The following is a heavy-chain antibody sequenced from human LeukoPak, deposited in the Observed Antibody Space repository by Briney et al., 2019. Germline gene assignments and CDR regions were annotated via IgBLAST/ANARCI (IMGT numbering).Heavy chain of an antibody. CDR3: ARLVYYGSGSYYYFDY. Sequence: SETLSLTCAVYGGSFSGYYWSWIRQPPGKGLEWIGEINHSGSTNYNPSLKSRVTISVDTSKNQFSLKLSSVTAADTAVYYCARLVYYGSGSYYYFDYWGQGTLATVSS. CDR1: GGSFSGYY. CDR2: INHSGST. D-gene: IGHD3-10*01. J-gene: IGHJ4*02. V-gene: IGHV4-34*01.